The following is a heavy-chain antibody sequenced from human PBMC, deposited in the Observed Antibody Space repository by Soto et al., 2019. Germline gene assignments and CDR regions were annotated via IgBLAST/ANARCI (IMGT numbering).Heavy chain of an antibody. D-gene: IGHD2-2*02. CDR1: GYTLTELS. J-gene: IGHJ4*02. CDR3: ATSGEWTWLYNFYY. Sequence: ASVKVSCKVSGYTLTELSMHWVRQAPGKGLEWMGGFDPEDGETIYAQKFQGRVTMTEDTSTDTAYMELSSLRSEDTAVYYCATSGEWTWLYNFYYWGQGTLVTVSS. V-gene: IGHV1-24*01. CDR2: FDPEDGET.